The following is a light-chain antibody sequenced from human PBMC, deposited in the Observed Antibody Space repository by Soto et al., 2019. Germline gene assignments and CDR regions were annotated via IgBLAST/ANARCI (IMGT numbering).Light chain of an antibody. CDR3: QHYGTSPYT. V-gene: IGKV3-20*01. CDR2: GTS. CDR1: QSISTTY. Sequence: EIVVTQSPGTLSLSPGERATLSCRASQSISTTYLGWYQQTPGQAPRLLIYGTSSRATGIPARFSGSGSATDFTLTINRLEPEDFALYYCQHYGTSPYTFGQGTKLEIK. J-gene: IGKJ2*01.